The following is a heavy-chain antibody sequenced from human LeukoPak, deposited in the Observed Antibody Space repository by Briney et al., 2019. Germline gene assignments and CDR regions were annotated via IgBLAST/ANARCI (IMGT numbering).Heavy chain of an antibody. CDR3: TMRWAYYGGNPFDP. CDR2: IKSKTDGGTT. CDR1: GFTFSNAW. D-gene: IGHD4-23*01. V-gene: IGHV3-15*01. Sequence: GGSLRLSCAASGFTFSNAWMSWVRQAPGKVLEWVGRIKSKTDGGTTDYAAPVKGRFTISRDDSKNTLYLQMNSLKTEDTAVYYCTMRWAYYGGNPFDPWGQGTLVTVSS. J-gene: IGHJ5*02.